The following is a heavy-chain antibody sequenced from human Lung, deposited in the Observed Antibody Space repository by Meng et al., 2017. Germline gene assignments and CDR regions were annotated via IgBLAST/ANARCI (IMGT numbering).Heavy chain of an antibody. CDR2: IYYSGST. J-gene: IGHJ4*02. Sequence: QVHLQESGPGLGKPSQTLSRNCTVSGGSISSGGYYWSWIRQYPGKGLEWIGYIYYSGSTYYNPSLRTRVTISLDTSKNQFSLKLSSVTAADTAVYYCVGTIGYYYAMAYWGQGTLVTVSS. CDR1: GGSISSGGYY. D-gene: IGHD3-22*01. V-gene: IGHV4-31*03. CDR3: VGTIGYYYAMAY.